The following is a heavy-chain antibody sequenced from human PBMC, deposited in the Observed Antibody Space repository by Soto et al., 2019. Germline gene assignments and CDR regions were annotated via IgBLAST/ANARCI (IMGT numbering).Heavy chain of an antibody. V-gene: IGHV3-23*01. Sequence: GGSLRLSCAASGFTFSSYAMSWVRQTPGKGLEWVSAISGSGGSTYYADSGKGRFTISRDNSKNTLYLQMNSLRAEDTAVYYCAKQMTTVTTHWFDPWGQGTLVTVSS. CDR1: GFTFSSYA. J-gene: IGHJ5*02. CDR3: AKQMTTVTTHWFDP. D-gene: IGHD4-4*01. CDR2: ISGSGGST.